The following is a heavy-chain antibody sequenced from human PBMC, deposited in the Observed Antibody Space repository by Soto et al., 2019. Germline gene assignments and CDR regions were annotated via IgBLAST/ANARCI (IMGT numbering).Heavy chain of an antibody. Sequence: QVQLVQSGAEVKKPGSSVNVSCKGSGGTFNRYTITWVRQAPGQGLEWIGRIIPMFGIASYAQNFQGRVTITADKSTSTAYMESSSLRSEDTAVHYCATDSGRSVVVPAAISAMDVWGQGTTVTVSS. V-gene: IGHV1-69*08. D-gene: IGHD2-2*01. CDR2: IIPMFGIA. J-gene: IGHJ6*02. CDR1: GGTFNRYT. CDR3: ATDSGRSVVVPAAISAMDV.